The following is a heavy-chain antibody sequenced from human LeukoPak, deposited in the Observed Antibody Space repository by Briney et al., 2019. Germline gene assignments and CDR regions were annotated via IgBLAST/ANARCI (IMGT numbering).Heavy chain of an antibody. CDR3: ARENNPPVLRFLEGGNDAFDI. D-gene: IGHD3-3*01. J-gene: IGHJ3*02. V-gene: IGHV1-18*01. CDR2: ISAYNGNT. Sequence: GASVKVSCKASGYTFTSYGISWVRQAPGQGLEWMGWISAYNGNTNYAQKLQGRVTMTTDTSTSTAYMELRSLRSDDTAVYYCARENNPPVLRFLEGGNDAFDIWGQGTMVTVSS. CDR1: GYTFTSYG.